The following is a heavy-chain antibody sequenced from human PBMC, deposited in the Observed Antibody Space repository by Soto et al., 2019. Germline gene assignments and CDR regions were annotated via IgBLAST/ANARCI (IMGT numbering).Heavy chain of an antibody. V-gene: IGHV3-23*01. CDR2: ISATGATT. J-gene: IGHJ1*01. CDR3: AKGRKSTEKDIAVMLAAASSIQH. D-gene: IGHD2-15*01. CDR1: GFTFSDYA. Sequence: GGSLRLSWVASGFTFSDYAMTWVRQAPGKGLEWVSVISATGATTYYADSVRGRFTISRDNSKNTLNLQMNDLRVEDTAVIYCAKGRKSTEKDIAVMLAAASSIQHWGQGTLVTVSS.